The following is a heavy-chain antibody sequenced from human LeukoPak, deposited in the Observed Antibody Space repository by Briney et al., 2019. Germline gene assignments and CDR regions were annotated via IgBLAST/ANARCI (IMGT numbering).Heavy chain of an antibody. CDR2: INSSGDYT. V-gene: IGHV3-21*01. D-gene: IGHD3-16*01. CDR1: EFSFSSHS. Sequence: GGSLRLSCAASEFSFSSHSMNWVRQAPGKGLEWVSTINSSGDYTCYADSVKGRFTISRDNAKNSLYLQMNSLRAEDTAVYYCARDGMITAYAFDIWGQGTMVTVSS. CDR3: ARDGMITAYAFDI. J-gene: IGHJ3*02.